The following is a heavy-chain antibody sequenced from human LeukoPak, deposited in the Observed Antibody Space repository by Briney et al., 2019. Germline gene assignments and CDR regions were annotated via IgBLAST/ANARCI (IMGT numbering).Heavy chain of an antibody. CDR2: IYPGDSDI. D-gene: IGHD3-10*01. J-gene: IGHJ4*02. V-gene: IGHV5-51*01. Sequence: GESLKISCKGSGYTFTTYWIGWVRQMPGKGLEWMGIIYPGDSDIRYSPSFQGQVTISADKSISTAYLQWSSLIPSDTAMYYCARLGGLGSGNPVYQWGQGTLATVSS. CDR1: GYTFTTYW. CDR3: ARLGGLGSGNPVYQ.